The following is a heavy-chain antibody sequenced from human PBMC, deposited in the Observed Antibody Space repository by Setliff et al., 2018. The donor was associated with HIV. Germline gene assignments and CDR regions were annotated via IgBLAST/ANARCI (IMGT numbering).Heavy chain of an antibody. CDR3: ARQAHPRGYYGSAGLFDY. J-gene: IGHJ4*02. CDR1: GFTFTTYP. V-gene: IGHV3-23*01. Sequence: ETLSLSCVASGFTFTTYPMSWVRQAPGKGLEWVSAISGDGGDTAYADSLKGRFTISRDTSKNTLHLHMNSLRAEDTAVYYCARQAHPRGYYGSAGLFDYWGQGTPVTVS. CDR2: ISGDGGDT. D-gene: IGHD3-22*01.